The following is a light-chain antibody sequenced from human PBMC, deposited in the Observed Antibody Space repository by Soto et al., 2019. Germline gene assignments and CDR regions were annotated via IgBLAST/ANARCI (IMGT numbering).Light chain of an antibody. CDR1: QTVSRY. CDR3: QRYNNWPLT. Sequence: EIVLTQSPATLSLSPRERATLSCRASQTVSRYLSWYQQKPGQAPRLLIYDASARATGVPARFSGSRSGPEFTLTINSLQSEDFAIYYCQRYNNWPLTFGGGTKVESK. J-gene: IGKJ4*01. V-gene: IGKV3-15*01. CDR2: DAS.